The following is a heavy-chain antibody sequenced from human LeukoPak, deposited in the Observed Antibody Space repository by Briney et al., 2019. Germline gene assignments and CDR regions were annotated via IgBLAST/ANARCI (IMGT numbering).Heavy chain of an antibody. Sequence: SETLPLTCPVSGGSLSRYYWSCIRQPPGKGLGCIGYIYDRGSTNYNPSRMSRVTISVDTSKNHFSLKLSSVTAADTAVYYCARGGLNWNDQVNFDYWGQGTLVTVSS. CDR1: GGSLSRYY. CDR2: IYDRGST. J-gene: IGHJ4*02. V-gene: IGHV4-59*01. D-gene: IGHD1-20*01. CDR3: ARGGLNWNDQVNFDY.